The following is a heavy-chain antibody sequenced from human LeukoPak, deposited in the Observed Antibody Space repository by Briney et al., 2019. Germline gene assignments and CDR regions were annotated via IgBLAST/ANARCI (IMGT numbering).Heavy chain of an antibody. CDR1: GGSFSGYY. D-gene: IGHD2-15*01. CDR2: INHSGST. J-gene: IGHJ4*02. Sequence: PSETLSLTCAVYGGSFSGYYWSWIRQPPGKGLEWIGEINHSGSTNYNPSLKSRVTMSVDTSKNQFSLKLSSVTAADTAVYYCARASGYCSGGSCYDFDYWGQGTLVTVSS. CDR3: ARASGYCSGGSCYDFDY. V-gene: IGHV4-34*01.